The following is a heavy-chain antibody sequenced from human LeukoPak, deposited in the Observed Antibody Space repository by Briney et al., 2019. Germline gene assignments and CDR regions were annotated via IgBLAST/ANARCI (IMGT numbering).Heavy chain of an antibody. J-gene: IGHJ4*02. CDR1: GGSISSSSCY. Sequence: PSETLSLTCTVSGGSISSSSCYWGWIRQPPGRGLEWIGSIYYSGSTYYNPSLKSRVTISVDTSKNQFSLKLSSVTAADTAVYYCAKDPYVVLRCFDWLPFPDYWGQGTLVTVSS. V-gene: IGHV4-39*02. CDR2: IYYSGST. D-gene: IGHD3-9*01. CDR3: AKDPYVVLRCFDWLPFPDY.